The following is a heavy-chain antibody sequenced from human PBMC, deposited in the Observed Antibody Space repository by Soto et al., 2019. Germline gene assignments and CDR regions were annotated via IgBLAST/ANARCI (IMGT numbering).Heavy chain of an antibody. Sequence: PSETLSLTCTVSGGSISSISSYWGWIRQPPGKGLEWIGNVYYSGSTYSNPSLKSRLTISADTSKNQFSLKLSSVTAADTAVYFCARDARERGPQLVGQLDTRGQGTLVTVSS. J-gene: IGHJ4*02. CDR2: VYYSGST. D-gene: IGHD1-1*01. CDR1: GGSISSISSY. V-gene: IGHV4-39*02. CDR3: ARDARERGPQLVGQLDT.